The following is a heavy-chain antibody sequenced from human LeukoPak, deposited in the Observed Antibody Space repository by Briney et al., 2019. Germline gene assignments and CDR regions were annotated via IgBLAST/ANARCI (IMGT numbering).Heavy chain of an antibody. Sequence: ASVKVSCKASGYTFTGYYMHWVRQAPGQGLEWMGWINPNSGGTNYAQKFQGRVTITADESTSTAYMELSSLRSEDTAVYYCASGPQRFLEWLLPNHNNWFDPWGQGTLVTVSS. CDR3: ASGPQRFLEWLLPNHNNWFDP. J-gene: IGHJ5*02. CDR1: GYTFTGYY. D-gene: IGHD3-3*01. V-gene: IGHV1-2*02. CDR2: INPNSGGT.